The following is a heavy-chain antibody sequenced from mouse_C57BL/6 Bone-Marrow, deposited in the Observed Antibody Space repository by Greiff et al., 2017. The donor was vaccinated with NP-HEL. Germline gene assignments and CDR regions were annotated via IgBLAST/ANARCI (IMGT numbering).Heavy chain of an antibody. V-gene: IGHV2-2*01. Sequence: VKVVESGPGLVQPSQSLSITCTVSGFSLTSYGVHWVRQSPGKGLEWLGVIWSGGSTDYNAAFISRLSISKDNSKSQVFFKMNSLQADDTAIYYCASLLGFAYWGQGTLVTVSA. CDR2: IWSGGST. D-gene: IGHD2-1*01. CDR3: ASLLGFAY. J-gene: IGHJ3*01. CDR1: GFSLTSYG.